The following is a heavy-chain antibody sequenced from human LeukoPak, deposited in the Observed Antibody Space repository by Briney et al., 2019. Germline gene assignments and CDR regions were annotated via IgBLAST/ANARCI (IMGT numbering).Heavy chain of an antibody. V-gene: IGHV3-23*01. D-gene: IGHD6-6*01. CDR2: ISDSGGST. Sequence: GGSLRLSCAASGFTFSSYAMSWVRQAPGRGLEWVSSISDSGGSTFYADSVKGRFTISRDNFKNTLYLEMNGLRAEDTAVFYCAKRIEYSASSAYFDYWGQGTLVTVSS. CDR3: AKRIEYSASSAYFDY. J-gene: IGHJ4*02. CDR1: GFTFSSYA.